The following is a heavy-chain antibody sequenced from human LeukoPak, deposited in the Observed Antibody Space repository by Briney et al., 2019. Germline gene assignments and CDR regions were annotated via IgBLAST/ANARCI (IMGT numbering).Heavy chain of an antibody. CDR3: ASSRRYYYDSSGYYAFDT. J-gene: IGHJ3*02. Sequence: SETLSLTCTVSGGSISSGDYYWSWIRQPPGKGLEWIGYIYYSGSTYYNPSLKSRVTISVDTSKNHFSLKLSSATAADTAVYYCASSRRYYYDSSGYYAFDTWGQGTMVTVSS. CDR2: IYYSGST. V-gene: IGHV4-30-4*08. D-gene: IGHD3-22*01. CDR1: GGSISSGDYY.